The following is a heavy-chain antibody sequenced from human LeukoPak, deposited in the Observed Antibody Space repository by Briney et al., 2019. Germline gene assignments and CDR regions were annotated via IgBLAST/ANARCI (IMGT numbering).Heavy chain of an antibody. CDR3: AREIPPIVGATDYALDI. J-gene: IGHJ3*02. V-gene: IGHV3-69-1*01. D-gene: IGHD1-26*01. CDR1: GFSFTGYT. CDR2: TSSSTHI. Sequence: TAGGSLRLSCAASGFSFTGYTMNWVRQAPGKGLEWVSSTSSSTHIHYADSMKGRFTISRDNAKNSLYLQMNSLRAEDTAVYYCAREIPPIVGATDYALDIWGQGTMVTVSS.